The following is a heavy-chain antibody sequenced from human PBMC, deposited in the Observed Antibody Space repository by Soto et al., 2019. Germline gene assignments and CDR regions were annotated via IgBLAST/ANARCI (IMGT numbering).Heavy chain of an antibody. D-gene: IGHD2-15*01. CDR3: AKPVAAKSQAFDI. Sequence: PGGSLRLSCAASGFSFSSDAMHWVRQAPGKGLEWVSGIRYDSSNKFYADSVKGRFTISRDNAKNTLYLQMNSLRAEDTALYYCAKPVAAKSQAFDIWGQGTMVTVSS. CDR1: GFSFSSDA. V-gene: IGHV3-30-3*02. CDR2: IRYDSSNK. J-gene: IGHJ3*02.